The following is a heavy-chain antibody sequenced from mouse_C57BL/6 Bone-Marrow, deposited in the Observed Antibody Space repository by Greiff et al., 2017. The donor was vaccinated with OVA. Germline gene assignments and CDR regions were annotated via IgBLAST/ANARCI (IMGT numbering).Heavy chain of an antibody. J-gene: IGHJ1*03. CDR1: GYTFTSYW. CDR2: IDPTSGGT. Sequence: QVQLQQPGAELVKPGASVKLSCKASGYTFTSYWMHWVKQRPGRGLEWIGRIDPTSGGTKYNEKFKGKATLTVDKSSSTAYMQLSSLTSEDSAVYYCARGANWDVFDVWGTGTTVTVSS. D-gene: IGHD4-1*01. V-gene: IGHV1-72*01. CDR3: ARGANWDVFDV.